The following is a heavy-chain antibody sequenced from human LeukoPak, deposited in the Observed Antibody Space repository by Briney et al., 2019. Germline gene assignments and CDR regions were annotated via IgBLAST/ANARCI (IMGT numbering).Heavy chain of an antibody. Sequence: SETLSLTCTVSGGSISSYYWSWIRQPPGKGLEWIGYIYYSGSINYNPSLKSRVTTSVDTSKNQLSLNLSSVTAADTAVYYCARGVRSVAAAVVDYWGQGTLVTVSS. J-gene: IGHJ4*02. CDR3: ARGVRSVAAAVVDY. CDR1: GGSISSYY. V-gene: IGHV4-59*01. CDR2: IYYSGSI. D-gene: IGHD6-13*01.